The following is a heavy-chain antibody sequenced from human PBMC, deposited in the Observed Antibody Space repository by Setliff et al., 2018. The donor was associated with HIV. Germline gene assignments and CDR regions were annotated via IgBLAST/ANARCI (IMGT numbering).Heavy chain of an antibody. CDR2: MNPKSGNS. Sequence: ASVKVSCKASGYTFSNYDINWVRQATGQGLEWMGWMNPKSGNSGHAQKFQGRITMTRNTSITTAYMELISLKSEDTAVYYCAPIDPFPHDYSNSSFDYWGQGTLVTVSS. CDR3: APIDPFPHDYSNSSFDY. D-gene: IGHD4-4*01. J-gene: IGHJ4*02. V-gene: IGHV1-8*02. CDR1: GYTFSNYD.